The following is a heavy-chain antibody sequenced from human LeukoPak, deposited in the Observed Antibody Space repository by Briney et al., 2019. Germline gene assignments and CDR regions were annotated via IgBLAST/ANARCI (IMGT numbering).Heavy chain of an antibody. J-gene: IGHJ1*01. Sequence: ASVKVSCKASGYTFTSYDINWVRQATGQGLEWMGWMNPNSGNTGYAQKFQGRVTMTRNTSISTAYMELSSLRSEDTAVYYCARGIDYVWGSYRYTLEYFQHWGQGTLVTVSS. CDR1: GYTFTSYD. D-gene: IGHD3-16*02. CDR2: MNPNSGNT. V-gene: IGHV1-8*01. CDR3: ARGIDYVWGSYRYTLEYFQH.